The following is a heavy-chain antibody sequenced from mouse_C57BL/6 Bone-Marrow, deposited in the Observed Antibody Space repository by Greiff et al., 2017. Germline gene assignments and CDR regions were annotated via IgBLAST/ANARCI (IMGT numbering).Heavy chain of an antibody. D-gene: IGHD2-4*01. CDR3: AGIYYDDAFAY. V-gene: IGHV1-19*01. CDR2: INPYNGGT. CDR1: GYTFTDYY. J-gene: IGHJ3*01. Sequence: EVMLVESGPVLVKPGASVKLSCKASGYTFTDYYMNWVKQRPGKSLEWIGDINPYNGGTSYNQKFKGKATLTVDKSSSTAYMELNSLTSEDSAVYYCAGIYYDDAFAYWGQGTPVTVSA.